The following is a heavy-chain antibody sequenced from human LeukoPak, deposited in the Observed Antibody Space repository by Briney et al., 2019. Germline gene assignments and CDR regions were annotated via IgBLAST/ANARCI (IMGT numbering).Heavy chain of an antibody. CDR3: ARRGSGTSCYTGICWFDP. V-gene: IGHV1-69*13. D-gene: IGHD2-2*02. CDR2: IIPIFGTA. CDR1: GGTFSSYA. Sequence: SVRVSCKASGGTFSSYAISWVRQAPGQGLEWMGGIIPIFGTANYAQKFQGRVTITADESTSTAYMELSSLRSEDTAVYYCARRGSGTSCYTGICWFDPWGQGTLVTVSS. J-gene: IGHJ5*02.